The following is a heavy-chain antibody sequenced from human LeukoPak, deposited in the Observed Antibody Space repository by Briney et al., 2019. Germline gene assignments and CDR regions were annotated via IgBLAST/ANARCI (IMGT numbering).Heavy chain of an antibody. Sequence: GGSLRLSCAASGFTVHSNYMNWVRQAPGKGLEWVSSISSTSSYIYYADSVKGRFTISRDNAKNSLYLQMNSLRAEDTAVYYCANLPSGYFHYWGQGTLVTVSS. CDR3: ANLPSGYFHY. CDR1: GFTVHSNY. CDR2: ISSTSSYI. D-gene: IGHD3-3*01. J-gene: IGHJ4*02. V-gene: IGHV3-21*04.